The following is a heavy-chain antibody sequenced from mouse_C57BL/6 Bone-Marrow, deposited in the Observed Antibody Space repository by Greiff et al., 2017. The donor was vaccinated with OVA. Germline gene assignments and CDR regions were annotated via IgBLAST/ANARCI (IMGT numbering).Heavy chain of an antibody. V-gene: IGHV14-4*01. CDR2: IDPENGDT. J-gene: IGHJ3*01. CDR3: TKGGGYYVPY. D-gene: IGHD2-3*01. CDR1: GFNIKDDY. Sequence: VQLQQSGAELVRPGASVKLSCTASGFNIKDDYMHWVKQRPEQGLEWIGWIDPENGDTEYASKFQGKATITADTSSNTAYLQLSSLTSEDTAVYYCTKGGGYYVPYWGQGTLVTVSA.